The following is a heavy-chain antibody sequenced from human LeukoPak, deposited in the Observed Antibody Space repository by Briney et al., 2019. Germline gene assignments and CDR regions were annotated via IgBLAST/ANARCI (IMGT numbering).Heavy chain of an antibody. CDR1: GFTFSSYA. D-gene: IGHD3-3*01. V-gene: IGHV3-23*01. CDR3: ATDHLGYDFWGDMFWNFGY. CDR2: ISGSGDNT. J-gene: IGHJ4*02. Sequence: QTGGSLRLSCAASGFTFSSYAMSWVRQAPGKGLEWVSGISGSGDNTYYADSVKGRFTISRDNSKNTLYLQMNSLISEDTAVYYCATDHLGYDFWGDMFWNFGYWGQGTLVAVSS.